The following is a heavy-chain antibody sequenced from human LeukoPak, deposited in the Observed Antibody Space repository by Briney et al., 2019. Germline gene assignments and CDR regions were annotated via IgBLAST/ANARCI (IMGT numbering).Heavy chain of an antibody. CDR3: ARDDGSGYSSSWYRYNWFDP. CDR1: GGSISSSNW. D-gene: IGHD6-13*01. CDR2: IYHSGST. J-gene: IGHJ5*02. V-gene: IGHV4-4*02. Sequence: SETLSLTCAVSGGSISSSNWWSWVRPPPGKGLEWIGEIYHSGSTNYNPSLKSRVTISVDKSKNQFSLKLSSVTAADTAVYYCARDDGSGYSSSWYRYNWFDPWGQGTLVTVSS.